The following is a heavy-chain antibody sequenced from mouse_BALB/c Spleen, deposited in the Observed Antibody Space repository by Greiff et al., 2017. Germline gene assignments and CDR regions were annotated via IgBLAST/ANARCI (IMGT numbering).Heavy chain of an antibody. J-gene: IGHJ4*01. CDR1: GFTFSDYY. CDR2: ISDGGSYT. V-gene: IGHV5-4*02. D-gene: IGHD2-4*01. CDR3: ARALRRRGYYYAMDY. Sequence: EVHLVESGGGLVKPGGSLKLSCAASGFTFSDYYMYWVRQTPEKRLEWVATISDGGSYTYYPDSVKGRFTISRDNAKNNLYLQMSSLKSEDTAMYYCARALRRRGYYYAMDYWGQGTSVTVSS.